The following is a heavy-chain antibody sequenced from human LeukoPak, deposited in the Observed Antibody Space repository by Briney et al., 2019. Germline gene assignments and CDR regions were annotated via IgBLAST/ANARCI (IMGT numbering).Heavy chain of an antibody. J-gene: IGHJ4*02. CDR1: GFTFSSYW. V-gene: IGHV3-23*01. D-gene: IGHD3-9*01. CDR3: AKGRYFDWLFPFDY. Sequence: GGSLRLSCAASGFTFSSYWMSWVRQAPGKGLEWVSAISGSGGSTYYADSVKGRFTISRDNSKNTLYLQMNSLRAEDTAVYYCAKGRYFDWLFPFDYWGQGTLVTVSS. CDR2: ISGSGGST.